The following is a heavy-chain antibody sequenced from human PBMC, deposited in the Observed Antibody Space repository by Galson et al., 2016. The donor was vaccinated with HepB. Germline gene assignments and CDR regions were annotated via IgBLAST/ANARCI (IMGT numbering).Heavy chain of an antibody. CDR3: ARDLGGTYAATGYYGMDV. J-gene: IGHJ6*02. Sequence: SLRLSCAASGFTVRTFSMHWVRQAPGKGLEWVAIIWYDGSNKYYADSVKGRFTISRDNSKNTLYLQMNSLRAEDTAVYYCARDLGGTYAATGYYGMDVWGQGTTVTVSS. D-gene: IGHD2-15*01. CDR1: GFTVRTFS. V-gene: IGHV3-33*08. CDR2: IWYDGSNK.